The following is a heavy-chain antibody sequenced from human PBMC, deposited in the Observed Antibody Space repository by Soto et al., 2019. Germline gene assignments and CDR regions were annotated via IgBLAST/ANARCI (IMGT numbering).Heavy chain of an antibody. D-gene: IGHD3-10*01. CDR1: GGTFSSYT. J-gene: IGHJ4*02. V-gene: IGHV1-69*02. Sequence: ASVKVSCKASGGTFSSYTISWVRQAPGQGLEWMGRIIPILGIANYAQKFQGRVTITADKSTSTAYMELSSLRSEDTAVYYCARGSGSYYSVSDYWGQGTLVTVSS. CDR2: IIPILGIA. CDR3: ARGSGSYYSVSDY.